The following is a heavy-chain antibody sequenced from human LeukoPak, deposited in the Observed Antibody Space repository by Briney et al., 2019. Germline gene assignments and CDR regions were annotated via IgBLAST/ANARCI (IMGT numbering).Heavy chain of an antibody. D-gene: IGHD7-27*01. CDR2: ISGSSDNT. V-gene: IGHV3-23*01. CDR3: AKAPGFSDF. Sequence: GGSLRLSCAASGFTFRAYGMTWVRQAPGKGLEWVATISGSSDNTFYAVSVKGRFTISRDNSKKTMYLQMNSLRADDTAVYYCAKAPGFSDFWGQGTLVTVSS. J-gene: IGHJ4*02. CDR1: GFTFRAYG.